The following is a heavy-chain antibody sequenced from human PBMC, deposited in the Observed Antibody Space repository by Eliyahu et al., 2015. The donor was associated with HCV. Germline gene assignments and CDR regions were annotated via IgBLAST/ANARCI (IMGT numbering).Heavy chain of an antibody. J-gene: IGHJ4*02. CDR1: GRSXSTYS. CDR3: ARVDGYNYVDY. Sequence: QVQLQGSGPGLVRPSETLSLTCTXXGRSXSTYSWSWIRQPPGKGLEWIGNIFYSGRTNYNPSLKSRVTISLDTSENQFSLKLSSVTAADTAVYYCARVDGYNYVDYWGQGALVTVSS. D-gene: IGHD5-24*01. CDR2: IFYSGRT. V-gene: IGHV4-59*01.